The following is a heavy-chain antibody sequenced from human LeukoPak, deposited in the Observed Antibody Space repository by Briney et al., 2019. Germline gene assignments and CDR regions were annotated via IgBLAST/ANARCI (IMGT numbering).Heavy chain of an antibody. D-gene: IGHD2-2*01. CDR1: GLTVSSYA. CDR2: ISSRGPTT. CDR3: ARGVGVVEFAMLSFDP. V-gene: IGHV3-48*02. J-gene: IGHJ5*02. Sequence: PGGSLRLSCGASGLTVSSYAMSWVRQAPGKGLEWVSYISSRGPTTYYADSVKGRFTISRDNAKNSLFLQMHSLRDEDTAVYYCARGVGVVEFAMLSFDPWGQGTLVTVSS.